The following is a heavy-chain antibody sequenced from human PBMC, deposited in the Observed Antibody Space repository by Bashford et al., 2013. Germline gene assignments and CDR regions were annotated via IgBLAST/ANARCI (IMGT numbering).Heavy chain of an antibody. CDR3: AGRQSGPWGFDP. V-gene: IGHV4-59*01. D-gene: IGHD7-27*01. CDR2: IYYSGST. J-gene: IGHJ5*02. CDR1: GGPISDYF. Sequence: SETLSLSCTVSGGPISDYFWNWIRQPPGKGLEWIGYIYYSGSTNYKPSLKSRVTISLDTSKKQFSLNLRSVTAADTAVYYCAGRQSGPWGFDPWGQGTLVTVSS.